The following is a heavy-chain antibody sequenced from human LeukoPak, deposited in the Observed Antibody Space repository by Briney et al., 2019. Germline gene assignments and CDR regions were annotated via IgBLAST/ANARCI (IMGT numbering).Heavy chain of an antibody. CDR1: GGSITSSSYY. V-gene: IGHV4-39*07. CDR2: IYYSGST. J-gene: IGHJ6*03. D-gene: IGHD3-16*01. CDR3: ARSMGAIRYYYYYMDV. Sequence: SETLSLTCTVSGGSITSSSYYWGWIRQPPGKGLEWIGGIYYSGSTYYNPSLKSRVTISVDTSKNQFSLKVSSVTAAETAVYYCARSMGAIRYYYYYMDVWGKGTTVTISS.